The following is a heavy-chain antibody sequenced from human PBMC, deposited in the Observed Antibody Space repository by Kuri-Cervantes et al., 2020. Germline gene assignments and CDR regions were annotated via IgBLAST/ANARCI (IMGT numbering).Heavy chain of an antibody. CDR2: ISDSGGST. J-gene: IGHJ3*02. CDR1: GFTFSRYA. CDR3: ARDLVSLTYAFDI. Sequence: GGSLRLSCAASGFTFSRYAISWVRQAPGKGLEWVSAISDSGGSTYYADSVKGRFTISRDNSKNTLYLQMNSLRAEDTAVYYCARDLVSLTYAFDIWGQGTMVTVSS. V-gene: IGHV3-23*01. D-gene: IGHD3-16*01.